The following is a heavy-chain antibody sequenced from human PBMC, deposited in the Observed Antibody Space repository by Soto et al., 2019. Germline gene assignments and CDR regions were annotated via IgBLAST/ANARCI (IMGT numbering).Heavy chain of an antibody. D-gene: IGHD1-1*01. V-gene: IGHV1-18*01. Sequence: ASVKVSCKASGYTFTSYGISWVRQAPGQGLEWMGWISAYRGNTNYVQRLQGRVTMTTDTSTSTAYMELRSLRSDDTAVYYCARDKDNWNDVRGWFDPWGQGTLVTVSS. CDR2: ISAYRGNT. J-gene: IGHJ5*02. CDR1: GYTFTSYG. CDR3: ARDKDNWNDVRGWFDP.